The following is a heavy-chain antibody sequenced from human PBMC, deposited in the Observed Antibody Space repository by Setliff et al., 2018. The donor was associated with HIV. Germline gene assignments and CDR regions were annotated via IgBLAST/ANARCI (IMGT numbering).Heavy chain of an antibody. V-gene: IGHV3-7*03. CDR1: QFAFKSYW. CDR2: IKQGGNDK. CDR3: ARVVDTSGGYWGSFYRYMDV. Sequence: LRLSCTASQFAFKSYWMTWVRQAPGKGLEWVATIKQGGNDKYYVDSVKGRFTISRDNAQNSLSLQMDNLRAEDTAVYYCARVVDTSGGYWGSFYRYMDVWGKGTTVTVSS. J-gene: IGHJ6*03. D-gene: IGHD3-10*01.